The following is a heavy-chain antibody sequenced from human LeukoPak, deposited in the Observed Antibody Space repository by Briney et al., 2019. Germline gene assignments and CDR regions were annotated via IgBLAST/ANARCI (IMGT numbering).Heavy chain of an antibody. CDR1: GFTFSSYW. J-gene: IGHJ4*02. CDR2: INTDGSST. Sequence: GGSLRLSCAASGFTFSSYWMHWVRQAPGKGLVWVSRINTDGSSTSYADSVKGRFTISRDNAKNSLYLQMNSLRAEGTAVYYCARSTVTKPLGYWGQGTLVTVSS. D-gene: IGHD4-17*01. V-gene: IGHV3-74*01. CDR3: ARSTVTKPLGY.